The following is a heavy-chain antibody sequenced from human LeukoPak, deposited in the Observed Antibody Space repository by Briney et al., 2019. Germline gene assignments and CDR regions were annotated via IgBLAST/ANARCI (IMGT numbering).Heavy chain of an antibody. D-gene: IGHD3-22*01. Sequence: SETLSLTCTVSGGSISSYYWSWIRQHPGKGLEWIGYIYYSGSTYYNPSLKSRVTISVDTSKNQFSLKLSSVTAADTAVYYCARVVTDDDVIYYDSSGYYPDYWGQGTLVTVSS. CDR2: IYYSGST. CDR3: ARVVTDDDVIYYDSSGYYPDY. J-gene: IGHJ4*02. V-gene: IGHV4-59*06. CDR1: GGSISSYY.